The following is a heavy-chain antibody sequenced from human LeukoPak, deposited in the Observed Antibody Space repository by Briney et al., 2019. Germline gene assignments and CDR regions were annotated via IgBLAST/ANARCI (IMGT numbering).Heavy chain of an antibody. D-gene: IGHD4-17*01. J-gene: IGHJ4*02. CDR2: IYYSGTA. CDR3: ASGPILYGDYSLYYFDY. Sequence: SETLSLTCTVSGGSIGSDNYYWGWIRQPPGKGLEWIGNIYYSGTAYYNPSLKSRVTISVDTSKNQFSLKLSSATAADTAVYYCASGPILYGDYSLYYFDYWGQGTLVTVSS. CDR1: GGSIGSDNYY. V-gene: IGHV4-39*07.